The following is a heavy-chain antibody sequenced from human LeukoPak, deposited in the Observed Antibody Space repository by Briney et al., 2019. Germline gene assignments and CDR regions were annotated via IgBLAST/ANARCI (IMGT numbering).Heavy chain of an antibody. J-gene: IGHJ6*02. Sequence: HSGGSLRLSCAASGFTVSSNYMSWVRQAPGKGLEWVSVIYSGGSTYYADSVKGRFTISRDNSKNTLHLQMNSLRAEDTAVYYCARDFHYYDSSGYYYYYGMDVWGQGTTVTVSS. CDR2: IYSGGST. CDR1: GFTVSSNY. V-gene: IGHV3-53*01. D-gene: IGHD3-22*01. CDR3: ARDFHYYDSSGYYYYYGMDV.